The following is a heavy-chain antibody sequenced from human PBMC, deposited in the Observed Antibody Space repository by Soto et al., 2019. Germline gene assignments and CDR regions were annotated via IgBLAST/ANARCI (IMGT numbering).Heavy chain of an antibody. CDR2: INAGNGNT. V-gene: IGHV1-3*05. Sequence: QVQLVQSGAEEKKPGASVKVSCKASGYTFTGYAMHWVRQAPGQRLEWMGWINAGNGNTKYSQKFQGRVTITRYTSASTAYMELSSLRSEDTAVYCGARAVAVAADFDYWGPGTLVTVSS. J-gene: IGHJ4*02. CDR3: ARAVAVAADFDY. CDR1: GYTFTGYA. D-gene: IGHD6-19*01.